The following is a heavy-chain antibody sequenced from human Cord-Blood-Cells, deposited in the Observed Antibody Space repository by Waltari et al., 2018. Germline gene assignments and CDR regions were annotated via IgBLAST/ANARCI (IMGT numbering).Heavy chain of an antibody. CDR1: GGSVSSGSYY. D-gene: IGHD6-13*01. CDR3: ARVRYSSFDY. V-gene: IGHV4-61*01. CDR2: IYYSGST. Sequence: QVQLQESGPGLVKPSETLSLTCTVSGGSVSSGSYYWSWIRQPPGKGLEWIGYIYYSGSTNYNPSLKSRVTISVDTSKNQISLKLSSVTAADTAVYYCARVRYSSFDYWGQGTLVTVSS. J-gene: IGHJ4*02.